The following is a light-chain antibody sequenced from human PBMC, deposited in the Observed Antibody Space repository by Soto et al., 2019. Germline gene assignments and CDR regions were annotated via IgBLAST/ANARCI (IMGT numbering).Light chain of an antibody. J-gene: IGLJ2*01. CDR1: SSNIGTNY. CDR2: RND. V-gene: IGLV1-47*01. CDR3: AAWDDSLSGVV. Sequence: QAVVTQPPSASATPGQRVTISCSGSSSNIGTNYVYWYQHLPGTAPKLLIYRNDQRPSGVPDRFSGSMSGTAASLAIGGLRSEDEADYYCAAWDDSLSGVVFGGGTKLPS.